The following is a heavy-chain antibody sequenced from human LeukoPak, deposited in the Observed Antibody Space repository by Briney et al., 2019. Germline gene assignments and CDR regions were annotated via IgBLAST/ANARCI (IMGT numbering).Heavy chain of an antibody. CDR3: ARSVTPLFDY. D-gene: IGHD2-21*02. Sequence: PGGSLRLSCAAYGFTLSSYWMQWVRQAPGKGLVWVSRINSDGSGATYADSVKGRFTTSRDNAKNTLYLQMNSLRVEDTAVYYCARSVTPLFDYWGQGTLVTVSS. CDR1: GFTLSSYW. J-gene: IGHJ4*02. V-gene: IGHV3-74*01. CDR2: INSDGSGA.